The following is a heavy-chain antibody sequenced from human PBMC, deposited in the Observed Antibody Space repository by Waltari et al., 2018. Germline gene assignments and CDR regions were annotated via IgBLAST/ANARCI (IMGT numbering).Heavy chain of an antibody. D-gene: IGHD3-10*01. CDR1: GGSIRSGSYY. CDR3: ARGDGSGSYPFVNY. V-gene: IGHV4-61*02. Sequence: QVQLQESGPGLVKPSQTLSLTCTVSGGSIRSGSYYWSWIRQPAGKGLEWIGRIYTSGSTNYNPSLKSRVTISVDTSKNQFSLKLSSVTAADTAVYYCARGDGSGSYPFVNYWGQGTLVTVSS. J-gene: IGHJ4*02. CDR2: IYTSGST.